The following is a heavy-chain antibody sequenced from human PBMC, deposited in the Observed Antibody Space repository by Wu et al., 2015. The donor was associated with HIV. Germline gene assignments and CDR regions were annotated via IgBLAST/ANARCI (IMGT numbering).Heavy chain of an antibody. J-gene: IGHJ4*02. CDR1: GYTFIDYY. D-gene: IGHD2-15*01. Sequence: QVQLVQSGAEVKKPGASVKVSCKASGYTFIDYYMHWVRQAPGQGLEWMGWINPNSGGTNYAQKFQGRVTMTRDTSISTAYMELSRLRSDDTAVYYCGKTHCTGGTCYLVDYWGQGTLVTVSS. CDR2: INPNSGGT. V-gene: IGHV1-2*02. CDR3: GKTHCTGGTCYLVDY.